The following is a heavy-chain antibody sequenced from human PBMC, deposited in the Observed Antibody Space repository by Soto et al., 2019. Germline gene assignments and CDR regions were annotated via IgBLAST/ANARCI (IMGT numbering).Heavy chain of an antibody. CDR2: IYSSGST. CDR1: GGSISISSHY. D-gene: IGHD2-2*01. CDR3: ASSDCSSTSCYPGAGFDI. J-gene: IGHJ3*02. V-gene: IGHV4-39*01. Sequence: QLQLQESGPGLVKPSETLSLTCTVSGGSISISSHYWGWIRQPPGKGLACIGRIYSSGSTSYNPSLQSRLTISVDTSKNQFSLRLSSVTAADTAVYYCASSDCSSTSCYPGAGFDIWGQGTMVTVSS.